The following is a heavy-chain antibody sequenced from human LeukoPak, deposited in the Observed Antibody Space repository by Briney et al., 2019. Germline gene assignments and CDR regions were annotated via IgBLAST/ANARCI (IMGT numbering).Heavy chain of an antibody. J-gene: IGHJ4*02. CDR1: GFTFSSYS. Sequence: GGSLRLSCVASGFTFSSYSMNWVRQAPGKGLEWVSCIRSDSNYMYYADSVKGRFAISRDNSKNTLYLQMNSLRAEDTAVYYCARGVGKNSYTPIDYWGQGTLVTVSS. CDR3: ARGVGKNSYTPIDY. D-gene: IGHD5-18*01. V-gene: IGHV3-21*01. CDR2: IRSDSNYM.